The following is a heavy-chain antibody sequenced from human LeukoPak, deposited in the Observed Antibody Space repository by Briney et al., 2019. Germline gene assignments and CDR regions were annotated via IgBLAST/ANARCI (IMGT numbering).Heavy chain of an antibody. CDR2: ISYDGSNK. CDR3: AKVISRSTTWDAFDI. D-gene: IGHD4-17*01. J-gene: IGHJ3*02. Sequence: GGSLRLSCAASGFTFSSYGMHWVRQAPGKGLEWVAFISYDGSNKFYADSVQGRFTISRDTSKNTLYLQMNSLRAEDTAVYYCAKVISRSTTWDAFDIWGQGTMVTVPS. CDR1: GFTFSSYG. V-gene: IGHV3-30*18.